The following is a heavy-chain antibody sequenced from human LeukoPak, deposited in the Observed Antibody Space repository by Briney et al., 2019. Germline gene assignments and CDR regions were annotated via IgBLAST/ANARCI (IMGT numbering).Heavy chain of an antibody. J-gene: IGHJ5*02. CDR3: ARTRSSGYLTFDH. CDR2: ITNSGNSK. CDR1: EFTFSSYS. D-gene: IGHD3-22*01. V-gene: IGHV3-48*01. Sequence: GGSLRLSCAASEFTFSSYSMNWVRQAPGKGLEWVSYITNSGNSKSYADSVKGRFTISRDNTKNSLYLQMNGLRAEDTAVYYCARTRSSGYLTFDHWGQGILVTVSS.